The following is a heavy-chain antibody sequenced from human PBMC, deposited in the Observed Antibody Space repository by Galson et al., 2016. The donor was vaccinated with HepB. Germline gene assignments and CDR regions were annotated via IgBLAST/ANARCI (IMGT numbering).Heavy chain of an antibody. CDR2: IYHSGST. V-gene: IGHV4-34*01. J-gene: IGHJ6*02. D-gene: IGHD3-10*01. CDR1: GVSFSGYY. CDR3: ARAVWLPLSGMDV. Sequence: ETLSLTCAVYGVSFSGYYWSWIRQHPGKGLEWIGYIYHSGSTYYNPSLKSRVTISVDTSKNQFSLKVSSVTAADTAVYYCARAVWLPLSGMDVWGQGTTVTGSS.